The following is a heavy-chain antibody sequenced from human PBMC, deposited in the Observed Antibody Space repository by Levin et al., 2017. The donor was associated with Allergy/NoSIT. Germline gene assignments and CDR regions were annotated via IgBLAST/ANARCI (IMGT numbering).Heavy chain of an antibody. CDR3: ARDKSPSGGLAEEGFDY. Sequence: SETLSLTCTVSGGSISSGGYYWSWIRQHPGKGLEWIGYIYYSGSTYYNPSLKSRVTISVDTSKNQFSLKLSSVTAADTAVYYCARDKSPSGGLAEEGFDYWGQGTLVTVSS. D-gene: IGHD2-15*01. V-gene: IGHV4-31*03. CDR1: GGSISSGGYY. J-gene: IGHJ4*02. CDR2: IYYSGST.